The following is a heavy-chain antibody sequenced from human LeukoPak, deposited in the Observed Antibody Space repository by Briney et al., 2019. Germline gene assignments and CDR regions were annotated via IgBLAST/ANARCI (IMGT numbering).Heavy chain of an antibody. D-gene: IGHD2-2*01. CDR3: AKVEGYCSRTSCSYFDY. J-gene: IGHJ4*02. CDR1: GFTFSSYA. V-gene: IGHV3-23*01. CDR2: ISGSGGYT. Sequence: PGGSLRLSCAASGFTFSSYAMGWVRQAPGKGLEWVSSISGSGGYTYYADSVKGRLTISRDNSKNTLYLQMNSLRAEDTAVYYCAKVEGYCSRTSCSYFDYWGQGTLVTVSS.